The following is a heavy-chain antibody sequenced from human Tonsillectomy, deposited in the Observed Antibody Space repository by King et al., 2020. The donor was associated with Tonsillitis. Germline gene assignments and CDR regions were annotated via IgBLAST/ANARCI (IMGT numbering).Heavy chain of an antibody. CDR1: GGSISSGDYY. J-gene: IGHJ4*02. CDR3: ARLGYCSGGSCYGASVLDH. D-gene: IGHD2-15*01. Sequence: VQLQESGPGLVKPSQTLSLTCTVSGGSISSGDYYWSWIRQPPGKGLEWIGYIYYSGSTYYNPSLKSRVTISVDTSKNQFSLKLSSVTAADTAGDYCARLGYCSGGSCYGASVLDHWGQGTLVTVSS. V-gene: IGHV4-30-4*01. CDR2: IYYSGST.